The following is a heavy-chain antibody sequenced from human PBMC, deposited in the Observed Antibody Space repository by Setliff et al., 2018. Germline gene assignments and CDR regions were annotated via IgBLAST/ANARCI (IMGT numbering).Heavy chain of an antibody. V-gene: IGHV1-18*01. CDR1: GSTFATYG. Sequence: GASVKVSCKASGSTFATYGISWVRQAPGQGLEWMGWISPYNSNTNYAQNFQGRVTMTTDTSTSTAYMELRSLRSDDTAMYYCARDLSTTVMTRSWYYFDTGARERWSPSPQ. CDR2: ISPYNSNT. CDR3: ARDLSTTVMTRSWYYFDT. D-gene: IGHD4-17*01. J-gene: IGHJ4*02.